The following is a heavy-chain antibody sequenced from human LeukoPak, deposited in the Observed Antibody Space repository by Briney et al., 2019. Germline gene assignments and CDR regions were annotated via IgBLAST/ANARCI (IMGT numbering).Heavy chain of an antibody. CDR3: AKDQSRGHSYGANTDY. V-gene: IGHV3-30*02. CDR2: IWYDGSNK. Sequence: SGGSLRLSCAASGFTFSSYGMHWVRQAPGKGLEWVAVIWYDGSNKYYADSVKGRFTISRDNSKNTLYLQMNSLRAEDTAVYYCAKDQSRGHSYGANTDYWGQGTLVTVSS. J-gene: IGHJ4*02. D-gene: IGHD5-18*01. CDR1: GFTFSSYG.